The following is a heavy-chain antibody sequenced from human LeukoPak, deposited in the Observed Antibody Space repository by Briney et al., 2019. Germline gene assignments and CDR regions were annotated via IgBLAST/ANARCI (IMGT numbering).Heavy chain of an antibody. CDR2: ISGSGDYT. J-gene: IGHJ4*02. V-gene: IGHV3-23*01. CDR3: AKVTYGSGTYGAFDS. D-gene: IGHD3-10*01. Sequence: QSGGSLRLSCAASGFTFSSHGMSWVRQAPGKGLEWVSTISGSGDYTYYGDSVKGRFTISRDNSKNTLYLQMNSLRAEDTAIYYCAKVTYGSGTYGAFDSWGQGTLVTVSS. CDR1: GFTFSSHG.